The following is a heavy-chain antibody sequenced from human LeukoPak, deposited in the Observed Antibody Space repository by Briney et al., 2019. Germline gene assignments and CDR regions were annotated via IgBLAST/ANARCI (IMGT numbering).Heavy chain of an antibody. CDR2: LYTNGTV. D-gene: IGHD3-22*01. CDR3: ARLLGSSGYAGDWYFDL. Sequence: SETLPLTCSVSGASITRYYWTWIRQPVGKGLEWFGRLYTNGTVNYNPSLRSRVTMSRDTSRNQFSLKLTSVTAADTAVYYCARLLGSSGYAGDWYFDLWGPGALVTVSS. CDR1: GASITRYY. V-gene: IGHV4-4*07. J-gene: IGHJ2*01.